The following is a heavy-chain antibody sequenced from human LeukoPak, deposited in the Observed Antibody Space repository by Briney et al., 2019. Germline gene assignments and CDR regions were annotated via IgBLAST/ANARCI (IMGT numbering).Heavy chain of an antibody. V-gene: IGHV3-15*01. Sequence: GGSLRLSCAASGFTFSNAWMSWVRQAPGKGLEWVGRIKSKTDGGTTDYAAPVKGRFTISRDDSKNTLYLQMNSLKTEDTAVYYCTTVVATGHYYYYYYMDVWGKGTTVTVSS. CDR2: IKSKTDGGTT. D-gene: IGHD5-12*01. CDR1: GFTFSNAW. J-gene: IGHJ6*03. CDR3: TTVVATGHYYYYYYMDV.